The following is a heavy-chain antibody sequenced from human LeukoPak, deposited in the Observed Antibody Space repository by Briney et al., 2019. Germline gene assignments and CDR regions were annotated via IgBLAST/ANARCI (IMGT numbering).Heavy chain of an antibody. CDR3: ARGGHRQKEF. J-gene: IGHJ4*02. D-gene: IGHD3-10*01. Sequence: PGGSLRLSCAASGFTFSNYWMTWVRQSPGEGLEWVAIIKPDGSDRYSVDSEKGRFTVSRDNAKNSLYLQMSSLRAEDTAVYYCARGGHRQKEFWGQGTLVTVSS. V-gene: IGHV3-7*01. CDR1: GFTFSNYW. CDR2: IKPDGSDR.